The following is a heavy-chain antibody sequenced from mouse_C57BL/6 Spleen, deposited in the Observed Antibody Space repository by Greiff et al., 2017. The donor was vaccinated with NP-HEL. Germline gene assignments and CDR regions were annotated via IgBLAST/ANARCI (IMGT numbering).Heavy chain of an antibody. CDR3: ARQVPTIVTTGYYFDY. Sequence: EVQRVESGGDLVKPGGSLKLSCAASGFTFSSYGMSWVRQTPDKRLEWVATISSGGSYTYYLDSVKGRFTISRDNAKNTLYLQMSSLKSEDTAMYYCARQVPTIVTTGYYFDYWGQGTTLTVSS. J-gene: IGHJ2*01. V-gene: IGHV5-6*01. D-gene: IGHD2-5*01. CDR1: GFTFSSYG. CDR2: ISSGGSYT.